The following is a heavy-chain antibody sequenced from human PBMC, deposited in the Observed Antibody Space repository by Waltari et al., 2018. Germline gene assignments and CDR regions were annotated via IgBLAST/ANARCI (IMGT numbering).Heavy chain of an antibody. D-gene: IGHD2-15*01. Sequence: EVQLVESGGGLVKPGGSLRLSCAASGFTFSSYAMNWVRQGPGKGLEWVSSINSNSYIYYADSVKGRFTISRDNAKNSLYLQMNSLRAEDTAVYYCAREGGYCSGGSCRWFDPWGQGTLVTVSS. CDR3: AREGGYCSGGSCRWFDP. J-gene: IGHJ5*02. CDR1: GFTFSSYA. V-gene: IGHV3-21*01. CDR2: INSNSYI.